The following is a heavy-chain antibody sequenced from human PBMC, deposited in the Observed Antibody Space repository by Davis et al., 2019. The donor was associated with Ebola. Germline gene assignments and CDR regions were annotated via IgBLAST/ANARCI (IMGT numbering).Heavy chain of an antibody. V-gene: IGHV1-46*01. CDR2: INPSGGST. CDR3: ARQLGGGGLDY. CDR1: GYTFTSYY. J-gene: IGHJ4*02. Sequence: ASVKVSCKASGYTFTSYYMHWVRRAPGQGLEWMGIINPSGGSTSYAQKFQGRVTMTRDTSTSTVYMELSSLRSEDTAVYYCARQLGGGGLDYWGQGTLVTVSS. D-gene: IGHD6-6*01.